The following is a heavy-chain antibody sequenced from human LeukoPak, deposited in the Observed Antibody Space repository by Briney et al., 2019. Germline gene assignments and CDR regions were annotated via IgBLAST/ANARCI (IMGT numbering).Heavy chain of an antibody. J-gene: IGHJ5*02. D-gene: IGHD2-2*01. V-gene: IGHV3-11*04. CDR3: AKDRLRDQLLLWFDP. Sequence: GGSLRLSCAASGFTFSDYYMSWIRQTPRKGLEWLAYISSSGSSIDYADSVKGRFTISRDNSKNTLYLQMNSLRAEDTAVYYCAKDRLRDQLLLWFDPWGQGTLVTVSS. CDR2: ISSSGSSI. CDR1: GFTFSDYY.